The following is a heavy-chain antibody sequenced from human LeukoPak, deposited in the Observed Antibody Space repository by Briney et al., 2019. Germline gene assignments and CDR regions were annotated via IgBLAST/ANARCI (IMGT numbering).Heavy chain of an antibody. CDR3: ANLIGGDFAFDI. D-gene: IGHD2-21*02. J-gene: IGHJ3*02. CDR1: GYKFSSYW. Sequence: GESLKISCKGSGYKFSSYWIGWVRQMPGKGLEWMGTIYPGDSETNYSPSFQGQVTISADKFISTAYLQWSSLKASDTAMYYCANLIGGDFAFDIWGQGTMVTVSS. CDR2: IYPGDSET. V-gene: IGHV5-51*01.